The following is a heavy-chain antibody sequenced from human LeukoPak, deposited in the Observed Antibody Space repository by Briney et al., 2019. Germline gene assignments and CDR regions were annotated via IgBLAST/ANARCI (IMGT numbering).Heavy chain of an antibody. CDR3: AKGPSGPDA. CDR2: ISWNSGSI. D-gene: IGHD2-15*01. Sequence: GGSLRLSCAASGFTFDDYAMHWVRQAPGKGLEWVSGISWNSGSIGYADSVKGRFTISRDNAKNSLYLQMNSLRAEDTALYYCAKGPSGPDAWGQGTLVTVFS. V-gene: IGHV3-9*01. CDR1: GFTFDDYA. J-gene: IGHJ4*02.